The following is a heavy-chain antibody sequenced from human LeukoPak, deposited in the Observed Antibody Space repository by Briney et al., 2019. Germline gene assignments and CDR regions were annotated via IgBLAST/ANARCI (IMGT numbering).Heavy chain of an antibody. CDR1: DLTFSSYW. V-gene: IGHV3-7*01. CDR2: IKQDGSEK. D-gene: IGHD5-18*01. CDR3: AREYSYGYYYYGMDV. Sequence: GGPLRPSCEASDLTFSSYWMSWVGKAQGKGLGGLANIKQDGSEKYYVDSVKGRFTISRDNAKNSLYLQMNSLRAEDTAVYYCAREYSYGYYYYGMDVWGQGTTVTVSS. J-gene: IGHJ6*02.